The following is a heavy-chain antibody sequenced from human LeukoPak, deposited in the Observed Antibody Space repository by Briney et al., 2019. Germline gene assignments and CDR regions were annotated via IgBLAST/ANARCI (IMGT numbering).Heavy chain of an antibody. CDR1: GFTFSSYE. CDR3: AREAWFDP. V-gene: IGHV3-21*06. CDR2: ISSTSSYI. Sequence: PGGSLRLSCAASGFTFSSYEMNWVRQAPGKGLEWVSVISSTSSYIRYAESVKGRFTISRDNAKNSLFLEMKSLRAEDTAVYYCAREAWFDPWGQGTLVTVSS. J-gene: IGHJ5*02.